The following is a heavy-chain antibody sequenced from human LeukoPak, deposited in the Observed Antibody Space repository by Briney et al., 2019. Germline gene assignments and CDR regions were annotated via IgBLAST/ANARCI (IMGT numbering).Heavy chain of an antibody. CDR3: AREYYGSETPGGYYFDY. CDR2: IYYSGST. D-gene: IGHD3-10*01. Sequence: SETLSLTCAVSGGSISSYYWSWIRQPPGKGLEWIGYIYYSGSTNYNPSLKSRVTISVDTSKNQFSLKLSSVTAADTAVYYCAREYYGSETPGGYYFDYWGQGTLVTVSS. CDR1: GGSISSYY. V-gene: IGHV4-59*01. J-gene: IGHJ4*02.